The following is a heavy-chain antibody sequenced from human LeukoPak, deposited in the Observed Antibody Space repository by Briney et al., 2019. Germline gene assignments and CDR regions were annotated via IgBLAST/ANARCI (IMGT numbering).Heavy chain of an antibody. CDR3: ARTGYSSSWYPFDY. Sequence: GGSLRLSCAASGFTFSSHWMSWVRQAPGKGLEWVANIRQDGSEKYYVDSVKGRFTISRDHGKNSLYLQMNSLRAEDTAVYYCARTGYSSSWYPFDYWGQGTLVTVSS. CDR1: GFTFSSHW. J-gene: IGHJ4*02. D-gene: IGHD6-13*01. CDR2: IRQDGSEK. V-gene: IGHV3-7*01.